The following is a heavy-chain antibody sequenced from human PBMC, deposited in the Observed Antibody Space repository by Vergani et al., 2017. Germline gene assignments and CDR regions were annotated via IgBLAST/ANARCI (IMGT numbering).Heavy chain of an antibody. V-gene: IGHV4-39*01. Sequence: QLQLQESGPRLVKPSETLSLTCSLSGMSISNNYYYWGWIRQPPGKGLVWIGSIYDSRNNNYSPSLKSRVSISVDTSKNQFSLNLTSVTAADTAVYYCARHLRQLARNDVFDIWGHGTLVTVSS. CDR1: GMSISNNYYY. D-gene: IGHD6-6*01. J-gene: IGHJ3*02. CDR2: IYDSRNN. CDR3: ARHLRQLARNDVFDI.